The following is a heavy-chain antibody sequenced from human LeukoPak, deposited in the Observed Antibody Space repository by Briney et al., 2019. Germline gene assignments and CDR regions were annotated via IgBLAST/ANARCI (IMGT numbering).Heavy chain of an antibody. V-gene: IGHV3-23*01. J-gene: IGHJ4*02. CDR3: ARHSNPGGDCDY. CDR2: ISGSGGTT. Sequence: GGSLRLSCAASGFTFSTYAMSWVRQAPGKGLEWVSAISGSGGTTYYADSVKGRFTISRDNSKNTLCLQMNSLRAEDTAVYYCARHSNPGGDCDYWGQGTLVTVSS. CDR1: GFTFSTYA. D-gene: IGHD2-21*01.